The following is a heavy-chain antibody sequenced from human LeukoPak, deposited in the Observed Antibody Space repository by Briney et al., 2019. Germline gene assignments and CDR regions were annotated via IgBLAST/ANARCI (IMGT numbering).Heavy chain of an antibody. V-gene: IGHV4-61*01. Sequence: PSETLSLTCTVSGGSVNSGSYSWSWIRQPPGKGLEWIGYIYYSGSTNYNPSLKSRVTISVDTSKNQFSLKLSSVTAADTAVYYCARAGLGYDSSGYYYNWFDPWGQGTLVTVSS. CDR3: ARAGLGYDSSGYYYNWFDP. CDR1: GGSVNSGSYS. CDR2: IYYSGST. D-gene: IGHD3-22*01. J-gene: IGHJ5*02.